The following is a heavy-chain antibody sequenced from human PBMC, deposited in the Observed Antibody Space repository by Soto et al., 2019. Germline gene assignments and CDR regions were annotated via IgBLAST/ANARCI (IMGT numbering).Heavy chain of an antibody. CDR3: AKGIRGYSSGRYRTTFDY. V-gene: IGHV3-23*01. CDR1: GFTFSSYA. D-gene: IGHD6-19*01. CDR2: ISGSGGST. J-gene: IGHJ4*02. Sequence: EVQLLESGGGLVQPGGSLRLSCAASGFTFSSYAMSWVRQAPGKGLEWVSAISGSGGSTYYADSVKGRLTISRDNSKNTLYLQMNSLRAEDTAVYYCAKGIRGYSSGRYRTTFDYWGQGTLVTVSS.